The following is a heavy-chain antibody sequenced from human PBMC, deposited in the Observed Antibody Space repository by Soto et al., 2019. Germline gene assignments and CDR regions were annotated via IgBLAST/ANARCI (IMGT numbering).Heavy chain of an antibody. Sequence: QVQLVESGGGVVQPGRSLRLSCAASGFTFSSYAMHWVRQAPGKGLEWVAVISYDGSNKYYADSVKGRFTISRDNSKNTLYLQMNSLRAEDTAVYYCAREEGYCSGGSCYSEGGFDYWGQGTLVTVSS. V-gene: IGHV3-30-3*01. CDR2: ISYDGSNK. J-gene: IGHJ4*02. D-gene: IGHD2-15*01. CDR1: GFTFSSYA. CDR3: AREEGYCSGGSCYSEGGFDY.